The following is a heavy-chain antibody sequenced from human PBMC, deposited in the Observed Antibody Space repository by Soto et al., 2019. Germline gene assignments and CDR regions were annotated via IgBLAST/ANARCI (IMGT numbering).Heavy chain of an antibody. Sequence: SVKVSCKASGGAISTIAITWVRRAPGQGLEWMGAFIPSFGTAIYAQKFQGRVTISADESTSSAYMGLSSLRSDDTAVYYCTRAQFRYTGTYVAADWFDPWGQGTLVTVSS. D-gene: IGHD1-26*01. CDR3: TRAQFRYTGTYVAADWFDP. CDR2: FIPSFGTA. V-gene: IGHV1-69*13. CDR1: GGAISTIA. J-gene: IGHJ5*02.